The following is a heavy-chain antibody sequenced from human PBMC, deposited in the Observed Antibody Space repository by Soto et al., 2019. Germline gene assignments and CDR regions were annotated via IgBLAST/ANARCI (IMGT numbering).Heavy chain of an antibody. CDR1: GYTFTSSA. Sequence: GASVKVSCKASGYTFTSSAIHWVRQAPGQGLEWMGWINAGNGNIKHSQKFQHRVTITRDTSASTAYMELSSLRLEDTAVYCCARDGAVAGDSNFDYWGQGTLVTVSS. J-gene: IGHJ4*02. CDR3: ARDGAVAGDSNFDY. V-gene: IGHV1-3*01. CDR2: INAGNGNI. D-gene: IGHD6-19*01.